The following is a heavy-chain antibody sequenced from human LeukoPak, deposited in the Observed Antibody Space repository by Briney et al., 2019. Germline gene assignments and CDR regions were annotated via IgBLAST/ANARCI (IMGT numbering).Heavy chain of an antibody. CDR1: GFTFDDYA. J-gene: IGHJ6*02. V-gene: IGHV3-9*01. Sequence: GRSLRLSCAASGFTFDDYAMHWVRQAPGKGLEWVSGISWNSGSIGYADSVKGRFTISRDNAKNSLYLQMNSLRAEDTALYYCAKARIAAAGYYYYGMDVWGQGTTVTVSS. D-gene: IGHD6-13*01. CDR3: AKARIAAAGYYYYGMDV. CDR2: ISWNSGSI.